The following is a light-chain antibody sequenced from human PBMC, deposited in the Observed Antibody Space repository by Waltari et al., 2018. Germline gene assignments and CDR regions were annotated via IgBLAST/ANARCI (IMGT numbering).Light chain of an antibody. CDR1: QTVSSN. V-gene: IGKV3D-15*01. Sequence: EIVMTQSPATLSVSPGERATLSCRASQTVSSNLAWYQQKPGQAPSPLIYGASTRAPGVPARFSGSGSGAEFTLTISSLQSEDFAVYYCQQYNNWPRTFGLGTKVEI. CDR3: QQYNNWPRT. J-gene: IGKJ1*01. CDR2: GAS.